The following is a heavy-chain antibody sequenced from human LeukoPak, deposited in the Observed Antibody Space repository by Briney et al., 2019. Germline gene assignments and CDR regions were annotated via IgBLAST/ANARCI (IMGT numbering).Heavy chain of an antibody. CDR2: INHSGST. V-gene: IGHV4-34*01. J-gene: IGHJ4*02. Sequence: SETLSLTCAVYGGSFSGYYWSWIRQPPGKGLEWIGEINHSGSTNYNPSLKSRITISVDTSKNQFSLKLSSVTAADTAVYYCARGIRGIAAAGTHQYYFDYWGQGTLVTVSS. CDR1: GGSFSGYY. CDR3: ARGIRGIAAAGTHQYYFDY. D-gene: IGHD6-13*01.